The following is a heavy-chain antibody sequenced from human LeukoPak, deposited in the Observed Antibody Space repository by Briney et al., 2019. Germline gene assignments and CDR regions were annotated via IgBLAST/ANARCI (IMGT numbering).Heavy chain of an antibody. D-gene: IGHD6-19*01. V-gene: IGHV3-9*01. CDR2: ISWNSGSI. CDR3: AKDISGWYGQYYFDY. Sequence: PGRSLRLSCAASGFTFDDYAMHWVRQAPGKGLEWVSGISWNSGSIGYADSVKGRFTISRDNAKNSLYLQMNSLRAEDTALYYCAKDISGWYGQYYFDYWGQGTLVTVSS. J-gene: IGHJ4*02. CDR1: GFTFDDYA.